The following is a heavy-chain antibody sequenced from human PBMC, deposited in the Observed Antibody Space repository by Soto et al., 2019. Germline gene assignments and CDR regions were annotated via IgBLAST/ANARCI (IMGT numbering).Heavy chain of an antibody. CDR3: ARDKGTYYDFWSGYPPYYMDV. D-gene: IGHD3-3*01. CDR2: IYYSGST. Sequence: PSETLSLTCTVSGGSISSGGYYWSWIRQHPGKGLEWIGYIYYSGSTYYNPSLKSRVTISVDTSKNQFSLKLSSVTAADTAAYYCARDKGTYYDFWSGYPPYYMDVWGKGTTVTVSS. J-gene: IGHJ6*03. CDR1: GGSISSGGYY. V-gene: IGHV4-31*03.